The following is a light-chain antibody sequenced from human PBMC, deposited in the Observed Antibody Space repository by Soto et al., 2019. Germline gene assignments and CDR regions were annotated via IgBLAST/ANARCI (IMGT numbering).Light chain of an antibody. V-gene: IGLV3-21*04. CDR2: YDS. Sequence: SYELTQPPSVSVAPEKTARLTCGGDNLGSKQVHGYRQKPAQAPVLVIYYDSDRPSGIPERFSGSNSGNTATLTINRVEAGDEADYYCQVWDITTDHYVFSTGTKVTVL. J-gene: IGLJ1*01. CDR3: QVWDITTDHYV. CDR1: NLGSKQ.